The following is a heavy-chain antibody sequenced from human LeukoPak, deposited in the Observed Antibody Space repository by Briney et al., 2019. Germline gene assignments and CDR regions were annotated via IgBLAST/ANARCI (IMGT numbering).Heavy chain of an antibody. Sequence: PGGSLRLSCAASGFTFSRYWMRWVRQAPGKGLEGEANIKNDGSEEYYVDSVKGRFTISRDNSRNTLYLQMNSLRAEDTALYYCAKTGSGNYYNPYLDYWGQGTLVTVSS. V-gene: IGHV3-7*01. CDR1: GFTFSRYW. J-gene: IGHJ4*02. D-gene: IGHD1-26*01. CDR3: AKTGSGNYYNPYLDY. CDR2: IKNDGSEE.